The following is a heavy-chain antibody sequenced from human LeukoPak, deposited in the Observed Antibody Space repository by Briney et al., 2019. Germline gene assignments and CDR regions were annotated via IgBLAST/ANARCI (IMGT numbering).Heavy chain of an antibody. Sequence: GGSLRLSCATSGFTFSSYLMSWVRQAPGKGLEWVANINEDGSAKYYVDSVKGRFTISRDNAKNSLYLQMNSLRADDTAVYYCARDQRTRGQQGLWGNHAADYYYYMDVWGKGTTVTVSS. CDR3: ARDQRTRGQQGLWGNHAADYYYYMDV. CDR1: GFTFSSYL. D-gene: IGHD2-2*01. J-gene: IGHJ6*03. CDR2: INEDGSAK. V-gene: IGHV3-7*01.